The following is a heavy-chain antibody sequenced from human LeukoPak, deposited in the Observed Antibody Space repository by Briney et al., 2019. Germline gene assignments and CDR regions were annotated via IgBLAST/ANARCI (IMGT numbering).Heavy chain of an antibody. CDR3: ATSRSLDY. Sequence: PGGSLRLSCAASGFTFDDYAIHWVRQAPGKGLEWVSGISWDSDNIAYADSVKGRFSISRDDAENSLYLQMSSLRAEDTAVYYCATSRSLDYWGQGTLVIVSS. J-gene: IGHJ4*02. CDR2: ISWDSDNI. V-gene: IGHV3-9*01. CDR1: GFTFDDYA.